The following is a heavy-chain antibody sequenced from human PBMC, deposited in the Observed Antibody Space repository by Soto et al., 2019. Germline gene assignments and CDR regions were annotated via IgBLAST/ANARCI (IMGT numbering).Heavy chain of an antibody. J-gene: IGHJ6*03. CDR1: GFTFSSYA. CDR3: VKGQAAPLWNYYYMDV. D-gene: IGHD2-15*01. CDR2: ISGSGGST. Sequence: GGSLRLSCAASGFTFSSYAMSWVRQAPGKGLEWVSAISGSGGSTYYADSVKGRFTISRDNSKNTLYLQMNSLRAEDTAVYYCVKGQAAPLWNYYYMDVWGKGTTVTVSS. V-gene: IGHV3-23*01.